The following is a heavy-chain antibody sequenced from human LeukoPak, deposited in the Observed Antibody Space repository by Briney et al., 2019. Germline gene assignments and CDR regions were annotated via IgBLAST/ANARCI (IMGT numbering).Heavy chain of an antibody. J-gene: IGHJ6*03. CDR3: AREGSGSYLGFYYYMDV. D-gene: IGHD3-10*01. CDR2: IFTSGST. Sequence: PSETLSLTCTVSGGSISSYYWSWIRQPAGKGLEWIGRIFTSGSTNYNPSLKSRVTISADKSKKQFSLKLSSVTAAATAVYYCAREGSGSYLGFYYYMDVWGKGTTVTVSS. V-gene: IGHV4-4*07. CDR1: GGSISSYY.